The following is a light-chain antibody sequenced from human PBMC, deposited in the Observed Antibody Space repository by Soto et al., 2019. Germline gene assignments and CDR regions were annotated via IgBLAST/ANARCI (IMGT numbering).Light chain of an antibody. J-gene: IGKJ5*01. V-gene: IGKV3-20*01. CDR3: QQYGSAPPIT. Sequence: EIVLTQSPGTLSLSPGERATLSCRASQRVSGNYLAWYQQKPGQAPRLLIYGASTRVTGIPDRISGSGSGTDFTLTISRLEPEDFAVYYCQQYGSAPPITFGQGTRLEI. CDR2: GAS. CDR1: QRVSGNY.